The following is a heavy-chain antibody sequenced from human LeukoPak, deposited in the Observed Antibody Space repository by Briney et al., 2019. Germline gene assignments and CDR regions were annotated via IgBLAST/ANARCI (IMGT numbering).Heavy chain of an antibody. D-gene: IGHD2-21*01. CDR2: ISNSGTT. CDR3: ARDVVVTSSPDAFDI. V-gene: IGHV4-31*11. CDR1: GDSVTSGGYY. J-gene: IGHJ3*02. Sequence: KPSQTLSLTCAVSGDSVTSGGYYWTWIRHHPGKGLEWIGFISNSGTTSYNPSLKSRVSISVDTSDNQFSLRLTSVTAADTAVYYCARDVVVTSSPDAFDIWGQGTMVTVSS.